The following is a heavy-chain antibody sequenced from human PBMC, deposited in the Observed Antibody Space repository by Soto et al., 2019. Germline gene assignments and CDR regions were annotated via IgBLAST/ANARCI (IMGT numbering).Heavy chain of an antibody. CDR3: ARVTLKAGNWFDP. J-gene: IGHJ5*02. Sequence: GASVKVSCKASGYTFTDYFIHCVLQSPGQGFDWMGWINPNSRGTNYAQKFQGRVTMTRDTSNSTAYMELRGLRSDDTAVYYCARVTLKAGNWFDPWGQGTLVTVSS. CDR1: GYTFTDYF. CDR2: INPNSRGT. V-gene: IGHV1-2*02.